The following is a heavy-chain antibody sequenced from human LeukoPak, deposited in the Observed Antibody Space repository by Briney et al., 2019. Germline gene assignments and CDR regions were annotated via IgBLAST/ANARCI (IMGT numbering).Heavy chain of an antibody. D-gene: IGHD3-22*01. CDR2: INSDGSST. V-gene: IGHV3-74*01. CDR3: ARVRWLWGPTGFDY. J-gene: IGHJ4*02. CDR1: GFTFSSYW. Sequence: GRSLRLSCAASGFTFSSYWMHWVRQAPGKGLVWVSRINSDGSSTSYADSVKGRFTISRDNAKNTLYLQMNSLRAEDTAVYYCARVRWLWGPTGFDYWGQGTLVTVSS.